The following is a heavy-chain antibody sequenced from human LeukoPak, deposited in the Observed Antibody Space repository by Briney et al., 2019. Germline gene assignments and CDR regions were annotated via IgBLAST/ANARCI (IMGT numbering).Heavy chain of an antibody. V-gene: IGHV3-53*01. CDR1: GFTVSSNY. Sequence: GGSLRLSCAASGFTVSSNYMTWVRQAPGKGLEWVSVIYSDGSTYYADSVKGRFTISRGNSKNTLFLQMNSLRAEDTAVYYCARNFALNYWGQGTLVTVSS. CDR2: IYSDGST. J-gene: IGHJ4*02. CDR3: ARNFALNY.